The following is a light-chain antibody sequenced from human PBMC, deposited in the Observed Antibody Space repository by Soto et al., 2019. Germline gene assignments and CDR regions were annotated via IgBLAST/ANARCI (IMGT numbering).Light chain of an antibody. CDR2: DAS. CDR1: QSVSSY. Sequence: ELVLTQSPATLSLYPGERATPSYRASQSVSSYLAWYQQKPGQAPRLLIYDASNRATGIPARFSGSGSGTDFTLTISSLQPEDFATYYCQQLNSYPLTFGGGTKVDIK. CDR3: QQLNSYPLT. V-gene: IGKV3-11*01. J-gene: IGKJ4*01.